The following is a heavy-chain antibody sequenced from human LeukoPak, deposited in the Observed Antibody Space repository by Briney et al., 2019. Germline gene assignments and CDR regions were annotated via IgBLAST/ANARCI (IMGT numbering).Heavy chain of an antibody. CDR2: IYHSGST. D-gene: IGHD2-8*01. CDR3: ARGPHVLMVYAIKNWFDP. CDR1: GYSISSGNY. Sequence: PSETLSLTCSVSGYSISSGNYWGWIRLPPGKGLQWIGSIYHSGSTYYNPSLKSRVTISVDTSKNQFSLKLSSVTAADTAVYYCARGPHVLMVYAIKNWFDPWGQGTLVTVSS. J-gene: IGHJ5*02. V-gene: IGHV4-38-2*02.